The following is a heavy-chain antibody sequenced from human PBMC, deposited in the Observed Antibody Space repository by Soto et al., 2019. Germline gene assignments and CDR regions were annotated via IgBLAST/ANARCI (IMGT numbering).Heavy chain of an antibody. J-gene: IGHJ4*02. Sequence: SETLSLTCAVYGGSCSSYNWSWIRQPPGKGLEWIGEVNHSGSAHYNPSLRSRVTISVDTSKNQFSLKLSSVTAADTAVFYCARGVYNAIFGVISLDYWGQGTLVTVSS. CDR2: VNHSGSA. CDR3: ARGVYNAIFGVISLDY. V-gene: IGHV4-34*01. D-gene: IGHD3-3*01. CDR1: GGSCSSYN.